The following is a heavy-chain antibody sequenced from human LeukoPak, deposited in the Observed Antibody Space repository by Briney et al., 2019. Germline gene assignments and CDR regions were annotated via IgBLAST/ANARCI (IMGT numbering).Heavy chain of an antibody. CDR1: GFTFSSYS. V-gene: IGHV3-48*01. Sequence: GGSLRLSCAASGFTFSSYSMNWVRQAPGKGLEWVSYISSSSSTIYYADSVKGRFTISRDNAKNSLYLQMNSLRAEDTAVYYCARGSSHTAFDIWGRGTMVTVSS. CDR2: ISSSSSTI. CDR3: ARGSSHTAFDI. J-gene: IGHJ3*02. D-gene: IGHD2-2*02.